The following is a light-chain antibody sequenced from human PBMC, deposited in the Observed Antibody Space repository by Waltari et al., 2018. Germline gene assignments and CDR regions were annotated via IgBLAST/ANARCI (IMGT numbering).Light chain of an antibody. V-gene: IGKV3-11*01. Sequence: EIVLTQSPATLSLSPGERATLSCRASQRVGRFLAWYQQKPGQAPRLLIYDASNRATGIPDRFSASGSGTDFTLTLSSLEPEDFAVYFCQQRSTWPYSFGQGTRLEIK. CDR1: QRVGRF. CDR2: DAS. J-gene: IGKJ2*03. CDR3: QQRSTWPYS.